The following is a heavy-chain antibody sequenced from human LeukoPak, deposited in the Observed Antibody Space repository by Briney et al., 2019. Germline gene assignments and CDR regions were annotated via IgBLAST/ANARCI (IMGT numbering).Heavy chain of an antibody. J-gene: IGHJ4*02. Sequence: SETLSLTCTVSGGSLSNYYWSWIRQPPGKGLEWIGSIYYSGSTYYNPSLKSRATISVDTSKNQFSLKLSSVTAADTAVYYCARQTLNYDILTGIYFDYWGQGTLVTVSS. D-gene: IGHD3-9*01. CDR1: GGSLSNYY. CDR3: ARQTLNYDILTGIYFDY. CDR2: IYYSGST. V-gene: IGHV4-39*01.